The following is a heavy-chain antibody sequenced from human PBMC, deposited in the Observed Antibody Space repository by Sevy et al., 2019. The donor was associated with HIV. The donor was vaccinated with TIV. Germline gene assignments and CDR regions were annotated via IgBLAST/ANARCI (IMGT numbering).Heavy chain of an antibody. J-gene: IGHJ4*02. CDR2: IWYDGSNY. CDR3: AKDFDSIAMPAFPDN. D-gene: IGHD3-9*01. Sequence: GGSLILSCAASGFTFSNYGMHWVRQVPGKGLEWVAVIWYDGSNYDYADSVKGRFSVSRDNSKNTLYLEMKSLRPEDTAVYFCAKDFDSIAMPAFPDNWGQGTLVTVSS. CDR1: GFTFSNYG. V-gene: IGHV3-33*06.